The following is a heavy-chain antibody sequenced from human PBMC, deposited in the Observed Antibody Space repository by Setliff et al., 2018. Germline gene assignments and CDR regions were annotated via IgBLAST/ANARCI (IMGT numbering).Heavy chain of an antibody. D-gene: IGHD3-3*01. CDR1: GASVNSGYDN. J-gene: IGHJ6*03. V-gene: IGHV4-61*09. CDR2: INRRGST. CDR3: ARMSGFLYMDV. Sequence: PSETLSLTCTVSGASVNSGYDNWNWLRQPAGKGLEWIGHINRRGSTNFTPSLKSRVTMSVDTSKNQFSLKLSSVTAADTAVYYCARMSGFLYMDVWGKGTTVTVSS.